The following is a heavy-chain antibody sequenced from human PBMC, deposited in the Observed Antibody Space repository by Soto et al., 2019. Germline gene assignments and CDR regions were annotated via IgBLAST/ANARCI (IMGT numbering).Heavy chain of an antibody. CDR2: INHSGST. V-gene: IGHV4-34*01. Sequence: SETLSLTCAVYGGSFSGYYWSWIRQPPGKGLEWIGEINHSGSTNYNPSLKSRVTISVDTSKNQFSLKLSSVTAADTAVYYCARGWRLERRAGWFDPWGQGTLVTVSS. CDR3: ARGWRLERRAGWFDP. D-gene: IGHD1-1*01. CDR1: GGSFSGYY. J-gene: IGHJ5*02.